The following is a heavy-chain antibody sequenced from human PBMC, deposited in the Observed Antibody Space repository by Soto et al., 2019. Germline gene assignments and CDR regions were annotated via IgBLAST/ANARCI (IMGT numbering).Heavy chain of an antibody. CDR3: ATRPLNYYDSSDLGVS. CDR2: FDPEDGET. V-gene: IGHV1-24*01. D-gene: IGHD3-22*01. CDR1: GYTFTGYY. Sequence: ASVKVSCKASGYTFTGYYMHWVRQAPGKGLEWMGGFDPEDGETIYAQKFQDRVTMTEDTSTDTAYMELSSLRSEDTAVYYCATRPLNYYDSSDLGVSWGQGTLVTVSS. J-gene: IGHJ5*02.